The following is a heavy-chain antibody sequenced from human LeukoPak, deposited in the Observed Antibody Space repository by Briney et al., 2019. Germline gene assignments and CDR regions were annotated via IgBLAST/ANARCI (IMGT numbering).Heavy chain of an antibody. CDR1: GYTFTGYY. CDR2: INAGNGNT. V-gene: IGHV1-3*01. CDR3: ARVQSRWDDAFDI. J-gene: IGHJ3*02. D-gene: IGHD1-26*01. Sequence: GASVKVSCKASGYTFTGYYMHWVRQAPGQRLEWMGWINAGNGNTKYSQKFQGRVTITRDTSASTAYMELSSLRSEDTAVYYCARVQSRWDDAFDIWGQGTMVTVSS.